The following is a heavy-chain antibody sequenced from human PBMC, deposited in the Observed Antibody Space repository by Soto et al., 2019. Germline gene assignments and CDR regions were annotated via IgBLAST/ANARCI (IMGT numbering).Heavy chain of an antibody. Sequence: QVQLVQSGAEVKKPGASVKVSCKTSGYTFSNYGISWVRQAPGQGLEWMGWISAYNGDTNYAQKVQGRVTMTTDTSTTTAYMELRSQRSDDTAVYYCARESSTSIQLRIDFMDVWGQGTTVTVSS. J-gene: IGHJ6*02. V-gene: IGHV1-18*01. CDR1: GYTFSNYG. CDR2: ISAYNGDT. D-gene: IGHD5-18*01. CDR3: ARESSTSIQLRIDFMDV.